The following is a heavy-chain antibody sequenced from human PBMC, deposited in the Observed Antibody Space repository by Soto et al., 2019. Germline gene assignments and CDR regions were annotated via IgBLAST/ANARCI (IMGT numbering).Heavy chain of an antibody. CDR1: GGSFSGYY. D-gene: IGHD4-17*01. V-gene: IGHV4-34*01. Sequence: QVQLQQWGAGLLKPSETLSLTCAVYGGSFSGYYWSWIRQPPGKGLEWIGEINHSGSTNYNPSLKLRVTISVDTSKNQFSLKLSSVTAADTAVYYCARAALRYGDYVYFDLWGRGTLVTVSS. CDR3: ARAALRYGDYVYFDL. CDR2: INHSGST. J-gene: IGHJ2*01.